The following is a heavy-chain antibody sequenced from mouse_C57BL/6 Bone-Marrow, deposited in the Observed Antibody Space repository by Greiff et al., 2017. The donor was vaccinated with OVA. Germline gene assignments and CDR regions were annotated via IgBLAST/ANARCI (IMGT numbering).Heavy chain of an antibody. CDR1: GYTFTSYW. D-gene: IGHD1-1*01. CDR2: IYPGSGST. J-gene: IGHJ4*01. CDR3: ARNYGRDYYAMDY. V-gene: IGHV1-55*01. Sequence: VQLQQPGAELVKPGASVKMSCKASGYTFTSYWITWVKQRPGQGLEWIGDIYPGSGSTNYNEKFKSKATLTVDTSSSTAYMQLSSLTSEDSAVYYCARNYGRDYYAMDYWGQGTSVTVSS.